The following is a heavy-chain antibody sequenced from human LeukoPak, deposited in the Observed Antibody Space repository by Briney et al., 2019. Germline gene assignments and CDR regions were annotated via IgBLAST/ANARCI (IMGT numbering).Heavy chain of an antibody. CDR2: IYSGGST. V-gene: IGHV3-66*01. CDR1: GFTVSSNY. J-gene: IGHJ4*02. CDR3: ARADQLGYCSSTSCYAGFDY. D-gene: IGHD2-2*01. Sequence: PGGSLRLSCAASGFTVSSNYMSWVRQAPGKGLEWVSVIYSGGSTYYADSVKGRFTISRDNSKNTLYLQMNSLRAEDTAVYYCARADQLGYCSSTSCYAGFDYWGQGTLVTVSS.